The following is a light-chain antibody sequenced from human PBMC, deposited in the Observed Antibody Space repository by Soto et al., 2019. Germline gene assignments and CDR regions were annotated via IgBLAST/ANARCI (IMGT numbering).Light chain of an antibody. CDR3: QHYSSSPPAIT. V-gene: IGKV3-20*01. Sequence: EIVLTQSPGTLSLSPGERATLSCRASQSVTSGYLAWYQQQPNQAPRLLIYGASYRATDIPDRFSGGGAGTEFTLTISRLEPEDFAVYYCQHYSSSPPAITVGQGTRLEIK. CDR1: QSVTSGY. CDR2: GAS. J-gene: IGKJ5*01.